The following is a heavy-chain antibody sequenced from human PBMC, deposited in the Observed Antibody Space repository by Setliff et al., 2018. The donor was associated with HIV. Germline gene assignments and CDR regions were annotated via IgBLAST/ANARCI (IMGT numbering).Heavy chain of an antibody. CDR2: IQHSGRI. Sequence: PSETLSLTCAVYGGSFSGYCWSWIRQPPGKGLEWIGEIQHSGRINYNPSLRSRVTTSVDTSKNQFSLRLRSVTAADTAVYYCARVSCSSWCSIPRYYYYSMDVWGNGTTVTVSS. CDR1: GGSFSGYC. V-gene: IGHV4-34*01. D-gene: IGHD6-13*01. CDR3: ARVSCSSWCSIPRYYYYSMDV. J-gene: IGHJ6*03.